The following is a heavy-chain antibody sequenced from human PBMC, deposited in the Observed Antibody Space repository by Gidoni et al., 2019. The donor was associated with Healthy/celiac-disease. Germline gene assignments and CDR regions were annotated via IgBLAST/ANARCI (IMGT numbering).Heavy chain of an antibody. J-gene: IGHJ4*02. D-gene: IGHD6-13*01. CDR2: ISSSSSYI. CDR3: ARDVVDSRGY. CDR1: GFTFSSYS. V-gene: IGHV3-21*01. Sequence: EVQLVESGGGLVKPGGSLRLSCSASGFTFSSYSMNWVRQAPGKGLEWVSSISSSSSYIYYADSVKGRFTISRDNAKNSLYLQMNSLRAEDTAVYYCARDVVDSRGYWGQGTLVTVSS.